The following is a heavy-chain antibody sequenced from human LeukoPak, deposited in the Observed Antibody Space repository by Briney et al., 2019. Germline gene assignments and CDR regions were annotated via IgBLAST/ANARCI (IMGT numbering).Heavy chain of an antibody. V-gene: IGHV3-7*05. CDR1: GFTFTNYW. Sequence: GGSLRLSCAASGFTFTNYWMSWVRQAPGKGLEWVANIKQDGSETDFVDSLKGRFTISSDNAKKLLYLQMNSLRAEDTAVYCCAREDSWGQEALVTVSS. J-gene: IGHJ4*02. CDR3: AREDS. CDR2: IKQDGSET.